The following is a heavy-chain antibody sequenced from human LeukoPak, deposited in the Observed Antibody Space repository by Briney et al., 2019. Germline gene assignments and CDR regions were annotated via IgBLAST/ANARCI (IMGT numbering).Heavy chain of an antibody. CDR3: ARGNMWLVYYGMDV. J-gene: IGHJ6*02. V-gene: IGHV4-59*08. D-gene: IGHD6-19*01. CDR2: IYYSGST. Sequence: SETLSLTCAVYGGSFSGYYWSWIRQPPGKGLEWIGYIYYSGSTNYNPSLKSRVTISVDTSKNQFSLKLSSVTAADTAVYYCARGNMWLVYYGMDVWGQGTTVTVSS. CDR1: GGSFSGYY.